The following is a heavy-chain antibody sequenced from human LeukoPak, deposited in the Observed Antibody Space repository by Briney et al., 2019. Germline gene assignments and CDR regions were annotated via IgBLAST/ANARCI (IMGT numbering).Heavy chain of an antibody. CDR3: ARDTRIAAAGTGSLFDY. CDR2: IYHSGST. CDR1: GYSISSGYY. J-gene: IGHJ4*02. D-gene: IGHD6-13*01. V-gene: IGHV4-38-2*02. Sequence: KPSETLSLTCTVSGYSISSGYYWGWIRQPPGKGLEWIGSIYHSGSTYYNPSLKSRVTISVDTSKNQFSLKLSSVTAADTAVYYCARDTRIAAAGTGSLFDYWGQGTLVTVSS.